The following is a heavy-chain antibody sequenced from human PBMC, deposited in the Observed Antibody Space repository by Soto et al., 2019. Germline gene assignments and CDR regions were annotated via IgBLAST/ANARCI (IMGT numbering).Heavy chain of an antibody. Sequence: EVQLLESGGGLVQPGGSLRLSCAASGFLFNSGAMSWVRQAPGKGLEWVSDVSDRGGTTHYAESVRGRFTISRDNSKNTLSLQMDNVRPGDRVVYYCVRQRGGTYNCYSDYWGQGTLVTVSS. J-gene: IGHJ4*02. CDR3: VRQRGGTYNCYSDY. V-gene: IGHV3-23*01. D-gene: IGHD1-1*01. CDR1: GFLFNSGA. CDR2: VSDRGGTT.